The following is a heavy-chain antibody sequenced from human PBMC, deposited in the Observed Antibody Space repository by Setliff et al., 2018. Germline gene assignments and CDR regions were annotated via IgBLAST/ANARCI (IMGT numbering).Heavy chain of an antibody. Sequence: ASVKVSCKASGFTFRNYAISWVRQAPGQGLEWMGWISAYNGDTTYTQNLQGRVTLTTDTSTTTAYMELRSLRSDDTAVYYCARDSVTLGQLERRGGWHYYGMDVWGQGSRVTVSS. J-gene: IGHJ6*02. CDR1: GFTFRNYA. CDR2: ISAYNGDT. V-gene: IGHV1-18*01. D-gene: IGHD1-1*01. CDR3: ARDSVTLGQLERRGGWHYYGMDV.